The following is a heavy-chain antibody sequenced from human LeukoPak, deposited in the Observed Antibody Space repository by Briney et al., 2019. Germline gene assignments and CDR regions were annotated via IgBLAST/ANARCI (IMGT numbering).Heavy chain of an antibody. J-gene: IGHJ3*02. D-gene: IGHD3-10*01. CDR1: GGSISSYY. Sequence: KASETLSFTCTVSGGSISSYYWGWVRQPPGKGVEWIGNIFYRGGTYYSPSLKSRVTISLDMSRNEFSLKLNSVTAADTAVYYCAKSNGYGLIDIWGQGTMVTVSS. CDR2: IFYRGGT. CDR3: AKSNGYGLIDI. V-gene: IGHV4-59*12.